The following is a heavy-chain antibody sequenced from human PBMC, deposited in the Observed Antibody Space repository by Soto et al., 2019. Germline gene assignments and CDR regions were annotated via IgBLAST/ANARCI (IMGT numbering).Heavy chain of an antibody. J-gene: IGHJ4*02. CDR3: ARSTKRYCSGGSCYSFGFDY. CDR2: IIPIFGTA. Sequence: QVQLVQSGAEVKKPGSSVKVSCKASGGTFSSYAISWVRQAPGQGLEWMGGIIPIFGTANYAQKFQGRGTITADKSTSTAYMELSSLRSEDTAVYYCARSTKRYCSGGSCYSFGFDYWGQGTLVTVSS. D-gene: IGHD2-15*01. CDR1: GGTFSSYA. V-gene: IGHV1-69*06.